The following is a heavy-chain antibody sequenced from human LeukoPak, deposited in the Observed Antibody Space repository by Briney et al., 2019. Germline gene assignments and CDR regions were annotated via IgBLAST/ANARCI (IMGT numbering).Heavy chain of an antibody. D-gene: IGHD3-16*02. V-gene: IGHV1-2*04. CDR1: GYTFTAYY. CDR2: INPNSGGT. J-gene: IGHJ4*02. CDR3: ARATPGSYLAY. Sequence: GASVKVSCKASGYTFTAYYMHWVRQAPGQGLEWMGWINPNSGGTNYAQKFKGWVTLTRDTSINTTYMELNRLTSDVTAVYFCARATPGSYLAYWGQGTLVTVSP.